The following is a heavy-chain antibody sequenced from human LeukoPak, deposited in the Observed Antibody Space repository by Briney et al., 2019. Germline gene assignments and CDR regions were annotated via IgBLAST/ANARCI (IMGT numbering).Heavy chain of an antibody. CDR1: GGSISSYY. Sequence: SETLSLTCTVSGGSISSYYWSWIRQPPGKGLEWIGYIYYSGSTNYNPSLKSRVTISVDTSKNQFSLKLSSVTAADTAVYYCARVRNDSSGYYRNYFDYWGQGTLVTVSS. J-gene: IGHJ4*02. V-gene: IGHV4-59*01. D-gene: IGHD3-22*01. CDR3: ARVRNDSSGYYRNYFDY. CDR2: IYYSGST.